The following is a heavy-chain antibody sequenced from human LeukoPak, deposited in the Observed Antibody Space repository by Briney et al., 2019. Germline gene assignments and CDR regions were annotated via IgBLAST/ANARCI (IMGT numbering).Heavy chain of an antibody. V-gene: IGHV3-48*02. CDR2: ISGRDDTI. Sequence: GGSLTLYCAASGFPLSSYSMDWVRLAPGKALEWVSYISGRDDTIYYADSVKGRFTISRDNPQNSLYLQMNSLRDEDTAVYYCARGWLTITFDYWGQGTLVIVSS. J-gene: IGHJ4*02. D-gene: IGHD6-19*01. CDR3: ARGWLTITFDY. CDR1: GFPLSSYS.